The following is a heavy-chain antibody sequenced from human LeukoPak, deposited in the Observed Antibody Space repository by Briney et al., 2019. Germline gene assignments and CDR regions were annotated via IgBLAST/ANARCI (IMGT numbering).Heavy chain of an antibody. D-gene: IGHD4-17*01. J-gene: IGHJ4*02. CDR2: IRSDGSIT. CDR1: GFTFTGYS. CDR3: ATPRGTVTTGAVY. V-gene: IGHV3-74*01. Sequence: PGGSLRLSCAASGFTFTGYSMNWVRQAPGKGLAWVSVIRSDGSITTYADSVKGRFTISRDTAKNTLYLQMNNLRAEDTAVYYCATPRGTVTTGAVYWGQGTLVTVSS.